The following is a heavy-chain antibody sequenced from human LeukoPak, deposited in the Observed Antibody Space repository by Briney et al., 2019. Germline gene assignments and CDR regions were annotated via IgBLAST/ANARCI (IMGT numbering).Heavy chain of an antibody. Sequence: ASVKVSCKASGYTFTSYDINWVRQATGQGLEWMGWMNPNSGNTGYAQKFQGRVTMTRNTSISTAYMELSSLRSEDTAVYYCARDGHYYDSSGYYYDYWYFDLWGRGTLVTVSS. CDR3: ARDGHYYDSSGYYYDYWYFDL. CDR2: MNPNSGNT. D-gene: IGHD3-22*01. V-gene: IGHV1-8*01. CDR1: GYTFTSYD. J-gene: IGHJ2*01.